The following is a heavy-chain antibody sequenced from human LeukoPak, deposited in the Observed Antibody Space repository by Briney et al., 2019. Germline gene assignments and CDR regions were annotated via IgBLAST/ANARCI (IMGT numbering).Heavy chain of an antibody. CDR2: IKSKGNGGTI. CDR3: TTDPGSGVRGY. J-gene: IGHJ4*02. CDR1: GFTFPDAW. Sequence: GGSLRLSCAASGFTFPDAWVNWVRQAPGKGLEWVGHIKSKGNGGTIDYAAPVKGRFTISGDDSKNTVYLQMNSLEIEDTAVYFCTTDPGSGVRGYWGQGTLVTVSS. V-gene: IGHV3-15*01. D-gene: IGHD3-10*01.